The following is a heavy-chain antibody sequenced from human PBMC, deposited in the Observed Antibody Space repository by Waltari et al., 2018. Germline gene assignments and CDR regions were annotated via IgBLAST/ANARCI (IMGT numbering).Heavy chain of an antibody. CDR2: IYYTGST. V-gene: IGHV4-59*01. CDR3: ARGGGGDWEWFDP. D-gene: IGHD2-21*02. CDR1: GGSISGFY. J-gene: IGHJ5*02. Sequence: QVQLQESGPSLLKPSETLSLICTVSGGSISGFYWSWVRQPPRKGLDWIGYIYYTGSTNFHPSLKSRVTMSVDTSKNQFSLKLSSVTAADTAFYYCARGGGGDWEWFDPWGQGTLVTVSS.